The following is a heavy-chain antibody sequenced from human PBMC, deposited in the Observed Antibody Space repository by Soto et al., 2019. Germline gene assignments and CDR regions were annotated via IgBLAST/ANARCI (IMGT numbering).Heavy chain of an antibody. CDR3: ARGLILEYYFDY. Sequence: GSLRLSCAASGFSFGASWMAWVRQAPGKGLEWVADIKQDGSEKNYVDSVKGRVTISRDNAKNSLYLQMDSLRAEDTAVYYCARGLILEYYFDYWGQGTLVTVSS. V-gene: IGHV3-7*01. CDR1: GFSFGASW. D-gene: IGHD6-19*01. CDR2: IKQDGSEK. J-gene: IGHJ4*02.